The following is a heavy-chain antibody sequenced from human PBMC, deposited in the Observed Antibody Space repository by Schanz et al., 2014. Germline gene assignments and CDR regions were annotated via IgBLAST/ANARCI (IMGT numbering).Heavy chain of an antibody. CDR2: IKEDGSEK. CDR1: GFAFSSNW. CDR3: ARDPGVGQVLGSGYYYYDVDV. D-gene: IGHD1-26*01. Sequence: EVQLVESGGGLVQPGGSLRLSCAGSGFAFSSNWMNWVRQAPGKGLEWVANIKEDGSEKYYVDSVKGRFTISRDNAKNSLYLQMNSLRAEDTAVYYCARDPGVGQVLGSGYYYYDVDVWGPGTTVIVSS. V-gene: IGHV3-7*01. J-gene: IGHJ6*02.